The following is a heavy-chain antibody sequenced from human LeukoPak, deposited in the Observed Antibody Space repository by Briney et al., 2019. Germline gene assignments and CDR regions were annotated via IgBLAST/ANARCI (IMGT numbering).Heavy chain of an antibody. J-gene: IGHJ4*02. CDR2: ISGSGDNT. Sequence: GGSLRLSCAASGFTFSTYTMSWVRQAPGKGLEWVSGISGSGDNTYYADSVKGRFTISRDNSKNTLYVQVNSLGTEDTAAYYCAKGSYYDSSGSFYFDYWGQGTLVTVSS. CDR1: GFTFSTYT. D-gene: IGHD3-22*01. V-gene: IGHV3-23*01. CDR3: AKGSYYDSSGSFYFDY.